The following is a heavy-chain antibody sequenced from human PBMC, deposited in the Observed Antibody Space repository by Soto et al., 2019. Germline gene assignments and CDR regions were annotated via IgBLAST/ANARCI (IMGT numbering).Heavy chain of an antibody. D-gene: IGHD5-18*01. CDR3: ARVNVFHTAMVLYYGMDD. V-gene: IGHV3-23*01. Sequence: GGSLRLSCAATGFTFSSDAVNWVRQTPGKGLEWVSGISGSGDSTYYADSVKGRFTISRDNSKNTLFLQLNSLRAEDTAVYYCARVNVFHTAMVLYYGMDDWGQGTTVTVPS. CDR2: ISGSGDST. J-gene: IGHJ6*02. CDR1: GFTFSSDA.